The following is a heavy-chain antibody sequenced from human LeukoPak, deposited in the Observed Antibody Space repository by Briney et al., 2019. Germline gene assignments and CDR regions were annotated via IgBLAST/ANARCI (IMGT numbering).Heavy chain of an antibody. D-gene: IGHD4-23*01. J-gene: IGHJ4*02. Sequence: GGSLRLSCTASGITFSRYSMNWVRQAPGKGLEWVSSISETSSHMYYADSVKGRFTISRDNSKNTVYLQMNSLRAEDTAVYYCAKVLAVTSYGAKSVFDHWGQGTLVTVSS. CDR1: GITFSRYS. CDR3: AKVLAVTSYGAKSVFDH. V-gene: IGHV3-21*01. CDR2: ISETSSHM.